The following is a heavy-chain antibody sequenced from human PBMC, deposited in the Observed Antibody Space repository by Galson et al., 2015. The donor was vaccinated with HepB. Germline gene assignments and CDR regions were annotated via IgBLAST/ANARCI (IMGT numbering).Heavy chain of an antibody. V-gene: IGHV3-23*01. CDR2: ITPSGDNT. CDR3: ARVIVLAGTYDAFDF. Sequence: SLRLSCPASGFTFRNYAMSWVRQAPGKGLEWVSAITPSGDNTYSADSVKGRFTISRDNSKNMLYLQMNSLRAEDTAVYYCARVIVLAGTYDAFDFWGQGTMVTVSS. D-gene: IGHD6-19*01. CDR1: GFTFRNYA. J-gene: IGHJ3*01.